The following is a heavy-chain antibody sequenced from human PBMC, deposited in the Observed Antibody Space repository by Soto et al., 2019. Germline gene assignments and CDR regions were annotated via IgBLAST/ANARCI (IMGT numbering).Heavy chain of an antibody. J-gene: IGHJ4*02. D-gene: IGHD3-22*01. CDR3: AREPSGYDSSGYIDY. CDR1: GYTFTSYG. V-gene: IGHV1-18*01. CDR2: ISAYNGNT. Sequence: ASVKVSCKATGYTFTSYGISWVRQAPGQGLEWMGWISAYNGNTNYAQKLQGRVTMTTDTSTSTAYMELRSLRSDDTAVYYCAREPSGYDSSGYIDYWGQGTLVTVSS.